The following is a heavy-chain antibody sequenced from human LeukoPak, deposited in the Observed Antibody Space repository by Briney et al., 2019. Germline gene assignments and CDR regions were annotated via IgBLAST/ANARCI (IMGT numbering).Heavy chain of an antibody. D-gene: IGHD4-17*01. Sequence: SVKVSCKASGGTFSSYAISWVRQAPGQGLEGMGGIVPIFGIANYAQKFQGRVTITADKSTSTAYMELSSLRSEDTAVYYCAPDSAYGDYGGVWFDPWGQGTLVTVSS. J-gene: IGHJ5*02. V-gene: IGHV1-69*17. CDR1: GGTFSSYA. CDR2: IVPIFGIA. CDR3: APDSAYGDYGGVWFDP.